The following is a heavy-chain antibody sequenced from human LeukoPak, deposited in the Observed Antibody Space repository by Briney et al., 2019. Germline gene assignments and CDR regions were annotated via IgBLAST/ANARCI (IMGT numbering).Heavy chain of an antibody. J-gene: IGHJ6*04. D-gene: IGHD4-17*01. Sequence: PSETLPLTCAVYGGSFSGYYWSWIRQPPGKGLEWIGEINHSGSTNYNPSLKSRVTISVDTSKNQFSLKLSSVTAADTAVYYCARVRGHYYYGMDVWGKGTTVTVSS. V-gene: IGHV4-34*01. CDR2: INHSGST. CDR1: GGSFSGYY. CDR3: ARVRGHYYYGMDV.